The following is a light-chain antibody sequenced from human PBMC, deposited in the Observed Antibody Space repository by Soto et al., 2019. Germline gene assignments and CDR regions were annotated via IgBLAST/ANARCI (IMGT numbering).Light chain of an antibody. J-gene: IGLJ2*01. V-gene: IGLV2-14*01. Sequence: QSVLTQPASVSGSPGQSITISCTGTSSDVGGYNYVSWYQQHPGKAPKLMIYDVSNRPSGVSNRFSGSKSDNTASLAISGLQAEDEADYYCSSYTSTSAVVFGGGTKLTVL. CDR1: SSDVGGYNY. CDR2: DVS. CDR3: SSYTSTSAVV.